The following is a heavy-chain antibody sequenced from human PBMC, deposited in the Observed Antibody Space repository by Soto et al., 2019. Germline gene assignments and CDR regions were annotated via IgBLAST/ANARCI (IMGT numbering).Heavy chain of an antibody. CDR1: GGSISSYY. Sequence: PSETLSLTCTVSGGSISSYYWSWIRQPPGKGLEGIGYIYYSGSTNYNPPLKRRVTISVDTSKNQFSRKLSSVTAADTAVYYCAREGVRYYYFWSGYNPGDALDIWGQGTMVTVS. CDR3: AREGVRYYYFWSGYNPGDALDI. D-gene: IGHD3-3*01. CDR2: IYYSGST. J-gene: IGHJ3*02. V-gene: IGHV4-59*12.